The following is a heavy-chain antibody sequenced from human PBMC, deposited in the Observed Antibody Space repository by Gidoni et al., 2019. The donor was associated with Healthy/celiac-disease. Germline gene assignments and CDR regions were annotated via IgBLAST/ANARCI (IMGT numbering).Heavy chain of an antibody. CDR3: ARPPSGDSSGYYLGT. CDR2: IYYSGST. J-gene: IGHJ4*02. CDR1: GGPISSSSYY. V-gene: IGHV4-39*01. D-gene: IGHD3-22*01. Sequence: QLQLQESGPGLVKPSETLSLTCTVSGGPISSSSYYWGWIRQPPGKGLEWIGSIYYSGSTYYNPSLKSRVTISVDTSKNQFSLKLSSVTAADTAVYYCARPPSGDSSGYYLGTWGQGTLVTVSS.